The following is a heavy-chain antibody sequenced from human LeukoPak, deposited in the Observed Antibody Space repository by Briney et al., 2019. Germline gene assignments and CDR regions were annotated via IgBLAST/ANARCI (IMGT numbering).Heavy chain of an antibody. Sequence: ASVKVSCKSFGFTFTNYLLHWVRQAPGQGLEWVGRIAPSVDTTNYAQKFRGRVTMTRDTSTSTVYMELSSLRSDDTAIYYCVREESGGYFGYWGQGTLVTVSS. CDR3: VREESGGYFGY. CDR1: GFTFTNYL. CDR2: IAPSVDTT. D-gene: IGHD2-8*02. J-gene: IGHJ4*02. V-gene: IGHV1-46*01.